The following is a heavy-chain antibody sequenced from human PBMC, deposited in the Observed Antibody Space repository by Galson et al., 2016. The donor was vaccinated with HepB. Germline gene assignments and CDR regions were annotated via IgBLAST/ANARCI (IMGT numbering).Heavy chain of an antibody. CDR3: ARDDSDYAWGSFRPFWF. Sequence: SVKVSCKASGYTFNNFGITWVRQAPGQGLERMGWISAKQGDINYAQKFQYRVTLTTDTSTSTAYMELRSLRSDDTAVYYCARDDSDYAWGSFRPFWFWGQGTLVTVSS. CDR2: ISAKQGDI. CDR1: GYTFNNFG. J-gene: IGHJ4*02. V-gene: IGHV1-18*01. D-gene: IGHD3-16*02.